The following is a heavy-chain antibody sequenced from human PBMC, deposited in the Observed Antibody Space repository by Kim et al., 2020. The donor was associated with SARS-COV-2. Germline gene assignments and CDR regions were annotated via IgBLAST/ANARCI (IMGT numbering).Heavy chain of an antibody. J-gene: IGHJ4*02. D-gene: IGHD5-18*01. CDR2: ISYDGSNK. CDR3: AKGHDIQLWSSGGFDY. Sequence: GGSLRLSCAASGFTFSSYGMHWVRQAPGKGLEWVAVISYDGSNKYYADSVKGRFTISRDNSKNTLYLQMNSLRAEDTAVYYCAKGHDIQLWSSGGFDYWGQVTLVTVS. V-gene: IGHV3-30*18. CDR1: GFTFSSYG.